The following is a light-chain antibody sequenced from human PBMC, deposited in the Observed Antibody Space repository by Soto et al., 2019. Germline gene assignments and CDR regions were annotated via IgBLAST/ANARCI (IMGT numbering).Light chain of an antibody. J-gene: IGLJ1*01. CDR2: EVS. CDR3: GSYTSTSTLYV. CDR1: SSDIGGYNY. Sequence: QSVLTQPASVSGPPGQSITISCTGTSSDIGGYNYVSWYQQHPGKAPKLMIYEVSSRPSGVSNRFSGSKSGNTASLTISGLQAEDEADYFCGSYTSTSTLYVFGSGTKVTVL. V-gene: IGLV2-14*01.